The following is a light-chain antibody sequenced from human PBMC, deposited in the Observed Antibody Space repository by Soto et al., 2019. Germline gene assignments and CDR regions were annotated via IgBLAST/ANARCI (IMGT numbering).Light chain of an antibody. CDR3: QQHSHWPPWK. J-gene: IGKJ1*01. V-gene: IGKV3D-20*02. CDR1: QSVSSSY. Sequence: EIVLTQSPGALSLSPWERATLSCRASQSVSSSYLAWYQQKPGQAPRLLIYGASNRATGIPARFSGSGSGTDFTLTIRNLEPEDFAVYYCQQHSHWPPWKCGQGTKVGIK. CDR2: GAS.